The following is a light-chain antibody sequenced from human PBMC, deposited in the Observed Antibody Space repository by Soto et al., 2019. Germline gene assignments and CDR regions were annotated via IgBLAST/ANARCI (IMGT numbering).Light chain of an antibody. V-gene: IGLV1-40*01. Sequence: QSVLTQPPSVSGAPGQRVTISCTGSSSNIGAGYDVHWYQQLPGTAPKLLIYGNSNRPSRVPDRFSGSESGTSASLAITGLQAEDEADYYCQSYDSSLSAYVVFGGGTKLTVL. CDR1: SSNIGAGYD. CDR3: QSYDSSLSAYVV. J-gene: IGLJ2*01. CDR2: GNS.